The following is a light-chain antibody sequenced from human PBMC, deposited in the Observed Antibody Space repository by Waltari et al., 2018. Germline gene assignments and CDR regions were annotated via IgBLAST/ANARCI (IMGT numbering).Light chain of an antibody. V-gene: IGKV1-NL1*01. CDR2: AAS. CDR3: QQYYSIALN. Sequence: DIQMTQSPSSLSASVGDRVTITCRASQGISNSLAWYQQQTGKAPKLLLYAASRCENGVPSRFSGSGSGTDYTLTISSLQPEDLATYYCQQYYSIALNFGGGTKVEIK. J-gene: IGKJ4*01. CDR1: QGISNS.